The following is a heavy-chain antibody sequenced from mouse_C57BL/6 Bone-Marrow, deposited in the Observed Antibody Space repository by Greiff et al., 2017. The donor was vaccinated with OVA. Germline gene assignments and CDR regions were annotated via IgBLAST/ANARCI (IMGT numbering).Heavy chain of an antibody. CDR2: IDPETGGT. CDR1: GYTFTDYE. J-gene: IGHJ2*01. V-gene: IGHV1-15*01. D-gene: IGHD2-5*01. CDR3: TRSYSNYGDFAY. Sequence: QVQLQQSGAELVRPGASVTLSCKASGYTFTDYEMHWVKQTPVHGLDWIGAIDPETGGTAYNQKFKGKAILTADKSSSTAYMELRSLTSEDSAVYYCTRSYSNYGDFAYWGQGTTLTVSS.